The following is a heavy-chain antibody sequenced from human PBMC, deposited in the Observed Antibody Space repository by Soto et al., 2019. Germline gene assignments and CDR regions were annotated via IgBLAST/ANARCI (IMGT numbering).Heavy chain of an antibody. CDR1: GFTFDDYT. CDR2: ISWDGGST. Sequence: GGSLRLSCAASGFTFDDYTMHWVRQAPGKGLEWVSLISWDGGSTYYADSVKGRFTISRDNSKNSLYLQMNSLRTEDTALYYCAKDYGYYDSSGYFDYWGQGTLVTSPQ. D-gene: IGHD3-22*01. V-gene: IGHV3-43*01. J-gene: IGHJ4*02. CDR3: AKDYGYYDSSGYFDY.